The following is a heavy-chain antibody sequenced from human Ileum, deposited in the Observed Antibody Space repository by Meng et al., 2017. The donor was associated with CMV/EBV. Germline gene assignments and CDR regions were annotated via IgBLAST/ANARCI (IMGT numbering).Heavy chain of an antibody. J-gene: IGHJ4*02. CDR3: ARVRSASGYYIFDY. V-gene: IGHV4-61*08. Sequence: SGGSVNSGGVYWSWVRQPPGKGPEWIAYIYFSGSTNYNPSLKSRVTISLDTSQNQFSLNLNSVTAADTAVYYCARVRSASGYYIFDYWGQGTLVTVSS. CDR1: GGSVNSGGVY. D-gene: IGHD3-3*01. CDR2: IYFSGST.